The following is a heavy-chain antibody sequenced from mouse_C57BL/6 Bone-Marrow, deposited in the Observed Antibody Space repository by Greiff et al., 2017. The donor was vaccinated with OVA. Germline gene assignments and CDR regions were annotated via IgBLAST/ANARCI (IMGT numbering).Heavy chain of an antibody. Sequence: QVTLKESGPGILQPSQTLSLTCSFSGFSLSTFGMGVGWIRQPSGKGLEWLAHIWWDDDKYYNPALKSRLTISKDTSKNQVFLKIANVDTADTATYYCARIRVYYSNYLDAMDYWGQGTSVTVSS. V-gene: IGHV8-8*01. CDR3: ARIRVYYSNYLDAMDY. J-gene: IGHJ4*01. D-gene: IGHD2-5*01. CDR2: IWWDDDK. CDR1: GFSLSTFGMG.